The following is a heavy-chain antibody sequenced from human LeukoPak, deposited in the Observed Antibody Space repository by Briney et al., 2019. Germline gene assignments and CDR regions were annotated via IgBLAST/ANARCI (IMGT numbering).Heavy chain of an antibody. Sequence: RTSETLSLTCAVYGGSFSGYHWSWIRQPPGKGLEWIGEINHSGSTNYNPSLKSRVTISVDTSKNQFSLKLSSVTAADTAVYYCARALGRRGASTKWGQGTLVTVSS. CDR1: GGSFSGYH. J-gene: IGHJ4*02. CDR3: ARALGRRGASTK. D-gene: IGHD3-10*01. CDR2: INHSGST. V-gene: IGHV4-34*01.